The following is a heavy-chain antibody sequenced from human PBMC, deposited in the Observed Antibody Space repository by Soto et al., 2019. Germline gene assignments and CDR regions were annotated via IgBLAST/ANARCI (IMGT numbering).Heavy chain of an antibody. CDR1: GFTFSSYG. CDR2: ISYDGSNK. V-gene: IGHV3-30*18. J-gene: IGHJ6*03. CDR3: AKGGDYYGSGSPMDV. D-gene: IGHD3-10*01. Sequence: WSLRLSCAASGFTFSSYGMHWVRQAPGKGLEWVAVISYDGSNKYYADSVKGRFTISRDNSKNTLYLQMNSLRAEDTAVYYCAKGGDYYGSGSPMDVWGKGTTVTVSS.